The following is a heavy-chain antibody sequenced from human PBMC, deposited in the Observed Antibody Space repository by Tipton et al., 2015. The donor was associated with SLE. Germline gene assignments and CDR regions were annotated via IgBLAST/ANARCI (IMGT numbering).Heavy chain of an antibody. Sequence: TLSLTCAVYGGSFSGFYWSWIRQPAGKGLGWIGRIYTSGSTNYNPSLKSRVTISVDTSKNQFSLNLNSVTAADTAVYYCARYGDDYGDNAHALETWGQGTLVIVSA. J-gene: IGHJ3*02. CDR3: ARYGDDYGDNAHALET. D-gene: IGHD4-17*01. CDR1: GGSFSGFY. CDR2: IYTSGST. V-gene: IGHV4-59*10.